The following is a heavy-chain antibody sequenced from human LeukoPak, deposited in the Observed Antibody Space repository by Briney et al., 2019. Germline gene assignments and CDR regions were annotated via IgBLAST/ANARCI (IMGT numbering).Heavy chain of an antibody. V-gene: IGHV3-23*01. J-gene: IGHJ4*02. CDR1: GFTFSSYG. CDR3: AKAPLTTVTTRGD. Sequence: GGTLRLSCAASGFTFSSYGMSWVRQAPGRGLEWVSAISGSGGSTYYADSVKGRFTISRDNSKNTLYLQMNSLRAEDTAVYYCAKAPLTTVTTRGDWGQGTLVTVSS. D-gene: IGHD4-17*01. CDR2: ISGSGGST.